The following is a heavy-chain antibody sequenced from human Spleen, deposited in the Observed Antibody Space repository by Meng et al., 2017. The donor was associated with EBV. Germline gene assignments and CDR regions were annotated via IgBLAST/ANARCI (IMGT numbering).Heavy chain of an antibody. D-gene: IGHD2-15*01. Sequence: SGGGVPLPGAALRLSWAASGCTVVSHYMSWVRQAPGKGLEWVSVIYSGGSTYYADSVKGRFTISRDNSKNTLYLQMNSLRAEDTAVYYCAREEDTFDYWGQGTLVTVSS. J-gene: IGHJ4*02. CDR3: AREEDTFDY. V-gene: IGHV3-53*01. CDR1: GCTVVSHY. CDR2: IYSGGST.